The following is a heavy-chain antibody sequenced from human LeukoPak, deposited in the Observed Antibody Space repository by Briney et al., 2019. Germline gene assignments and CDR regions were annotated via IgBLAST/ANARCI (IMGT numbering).Heavy chain of an antibody. CDR1: GGTFSSYA. Sequence: SVKVSCKASGGTFSSYAISWVRQAPGQGLEWMGGIIPIFGTANYAQKFQGRVTITADESTSTAYMELRSLRSEDTAVDYCARERPSYDSSGYPAYWGQGTLVTVSS. V-gene: IGHV1-69*13. CDR3: ARERPSYDSSGYPAY. J-gene: IGHJ4*02. D-gene: IGHD3-22*01. CDR2: IIPIFGTA.